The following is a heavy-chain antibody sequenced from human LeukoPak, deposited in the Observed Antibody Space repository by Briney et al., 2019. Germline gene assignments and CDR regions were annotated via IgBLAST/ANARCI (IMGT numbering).Heavy chain of an antibody. CDR3: AKVVGGSYYVGGYYFDY. V-gene: IGHV3-30*02. J-gene: IGHJ4*02. Sequence: GGSLRLSCAASGFTFSSYGMHWVRQAPGKGLEWVAFIRYDGSNKYYADSVKGRFTISRDNSKNTLYLQMNSLRAEDTAVYYCAKVVGGSYYVGGYYFDYWGQGTLVTVSS. CDR1: GFTFSSYG. D-gene: IGHD1-26*01. CDR2: IRYDGSNK.